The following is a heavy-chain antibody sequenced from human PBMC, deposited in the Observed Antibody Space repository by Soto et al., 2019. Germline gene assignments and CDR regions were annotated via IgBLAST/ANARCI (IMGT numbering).Heavy chain of an antibody. V-gene: IGHV1-8*01. CDR3: AGGYGGHDQRYGMDV. CDR2: MNPSSDNT. D-gene: IGHD5-12*01. J-gene: IGHJ6*02. CDR1: GYTFTSYD. Sequence: QVHLVQSGAEVKQPGASVKVSCEASGYTFTSYDINWVRQAAGQGLEWMGWMNPSSDNTAYAQKFQGRVVMTRNAAISTDYMELSSLRPEDTSVYYCAGGYGGHDQRYGMDVWGQGTTVTVSS.